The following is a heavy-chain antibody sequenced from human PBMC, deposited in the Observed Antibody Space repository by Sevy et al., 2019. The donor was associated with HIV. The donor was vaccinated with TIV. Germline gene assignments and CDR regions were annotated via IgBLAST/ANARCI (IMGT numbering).Heavy chain of an antibody. D-gene: IGHD3-3*01. Sequence: GGSLRLSYEAPGFTFSSYSMNWVRQAPGKGLEWVSYIGSSSSTIYYADSVKGRFTISRDNAKNSLYLQMNSLRDEDTAVYYCARAWSGPYGMDVWGQGTTVTVSS. CDR1: GFTFSSYS. CDR2: IGSSSSTI. CDR3: ARAWSGPYGMDV. V-gene: IGHV3-48*02. J-gene: IGHJ6*02.